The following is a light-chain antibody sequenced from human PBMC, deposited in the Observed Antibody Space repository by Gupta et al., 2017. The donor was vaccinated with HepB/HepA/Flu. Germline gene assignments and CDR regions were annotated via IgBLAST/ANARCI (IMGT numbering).Light chain of an antibody. Sequence: EIVLTQSPATLSLPPGERATLSCRASQSVSSYLAWYQQKPGQAPRLLIYDASNRATGIPARFSGSGSGTDFTLTISSLEPEDFAVYYCQQRSNWRRITFGQGTRLEIK. CDR2: DAS. J-gene: IGKJ5*01. CDR3: QQRSNWRRIT. CDR1: QSVSSY. V-gene: IGKV3-11*01.